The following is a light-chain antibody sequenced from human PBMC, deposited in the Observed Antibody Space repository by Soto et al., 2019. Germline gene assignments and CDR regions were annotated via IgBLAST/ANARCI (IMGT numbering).Light chain of an antibody. J-gene: IGKJ1*01. CDR2: GAS. V-gene: IGKV3-15*01. Sequence: EIVMTRSPATLSVSPGERATLSCRASQSVTSNVAWYQQKPGQTPRLLIFGASFRATDVPARFSGSGSGTEFTLTISSLQSEDFAVYYCQQYNNWPPTFGQGTKVEIK. CDR3: QQYNNWPPT. CDR1: QSVTSN.